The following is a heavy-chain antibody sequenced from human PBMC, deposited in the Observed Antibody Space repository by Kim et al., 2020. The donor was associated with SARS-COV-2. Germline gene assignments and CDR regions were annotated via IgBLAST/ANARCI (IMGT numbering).Heavy chain of an antibody. J-gene: IGHJ4*01. D-gene: IGHD3-10*01. Sequence: GGSLRLSCAASGFTFSSYAMHWVRQAPGKGLEWVAVISYDGSNKYYADSVKGRFTISRDNSKNTLYLQMNSLRAEDTAVYYCARGGVYGSGSYYNPKLD. CDR3: ARGGVYGSGSYYNPKLD. CDR1: GFTFSSYA. CDR2: ISYDGSNK. V-gene: IGHV3-30*04.